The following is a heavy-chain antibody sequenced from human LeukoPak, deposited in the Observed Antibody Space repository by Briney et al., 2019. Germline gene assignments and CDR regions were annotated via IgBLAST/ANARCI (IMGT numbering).Heavy chain of an antibody. V-gene: IGHV3-11*01. Sequence: GGSLRLSCAASGFIFSDYYMSWVRQAPGGGLEWVAYFSSSAGSSVYYADSVKGRFTISRDSASNSLSLQMIALRADDSAVYYCARLRGFIDYWAQGTVVTVSS. D-gene: IGHD3-10*01. CDR3: ARLRGFIDY. CDR1: GFIFSDYY. J-gene: IGHJ4*02. CDR2: FSSSAGSSV.